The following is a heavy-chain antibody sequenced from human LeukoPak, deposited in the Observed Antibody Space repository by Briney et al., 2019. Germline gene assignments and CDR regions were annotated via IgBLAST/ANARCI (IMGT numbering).Heavy chain of an antibody. CDR2: FDPEDGET. CDR1: GYTLTELS. V-gene: IGHV1-24*01. J-gene: IGHJ5*02. Sequence: ASVKVSCKVSGYTLTELSMHWVRQAPGKGLEWMGGFDPEDGETIYAQKFQGRVTMTEDTSTDTAYMELSSLRSEDTAVYYRATAGDFGPPPWFDPWGQGTLVTVSS. D-gene: IGHD3/OR15-3a*01. CDR3: ATAGDFGPPPWFDP.